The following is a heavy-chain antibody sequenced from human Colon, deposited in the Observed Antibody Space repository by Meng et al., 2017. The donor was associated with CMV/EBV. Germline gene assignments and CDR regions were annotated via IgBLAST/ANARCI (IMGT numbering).Heavy chain of an antibody. J-gene: IGHJ4*02. CDR2: ISAGAGVI. CDR1: GFTFSDYG. D-gene: IGHD1-7*01. Sequence: ASGFTFSDYGMTWVRQAPGNGLEWVSAISAGAGVINYADSVKGRFTISRDNSKNTMYLQMNSLRADDTAIYYCAKNAGNWGNYLFDYWGRGTLVTVSS. CDR3: AKNAGNWGNYLFDY. V-gene: IGHV3-23*01.